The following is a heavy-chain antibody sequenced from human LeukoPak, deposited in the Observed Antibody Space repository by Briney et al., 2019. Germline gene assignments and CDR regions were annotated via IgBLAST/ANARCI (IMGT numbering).Heavy chain of an antibody. D-gene: IGHD6-6*01. CDR1: GFTFSDHY. CDR3: AKTPPGSIAARPKWYFDY. J-gene: IGHJ4*02. CDR2: TRNKANSYTT. Sequence: GGSLRLSCATSGFTFSDHYMDWVRQAPGKGLEWVGRTRNKANSYTTEYAASVKGRFTISRDDSKNSLYLQMNSLKTEDTAVYYCAKTPPGSIAARPKWYFDYWGQGTLVTVSS. V-gene: IGHV3-72*01.